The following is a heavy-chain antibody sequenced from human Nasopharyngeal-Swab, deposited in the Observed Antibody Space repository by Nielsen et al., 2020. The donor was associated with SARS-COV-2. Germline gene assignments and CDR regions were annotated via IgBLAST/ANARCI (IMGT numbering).Heavy chain of an antibody. V-gene: IGHV4-34*01. CDR1: GGSFSDYF. D-gene: IGHD2-2*01. CDR2: INHSGTT. J-gene: IGHJ6*03. Sequence: SETLSLTCAVYGGSFSDYFWGWVRQPPGRGLEWIGGINHSGTTEYNPSLESRVNMSVDTSKNQFSLKLNFVTAADAAVYYCARVAIEVVSTSIYMDVWGKGTTVTVSS. CDR3: ARVAIEVVSTSIYMDV.